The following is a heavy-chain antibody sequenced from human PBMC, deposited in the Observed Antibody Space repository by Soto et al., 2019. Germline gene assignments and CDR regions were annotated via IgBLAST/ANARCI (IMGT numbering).Heavy chain of an antibody. Sequence: SETLSLTCTVSGGSISSYYWSWIRQPPGKGLEWIGYIYYSGSTNYSPSLKSRVTISVDTSKNQFSLKLSSVTAADTAVYYCARSGHYYDSSGLRATNWFDPWGQGTLVTVSS. V-gene: IGHV4-59*01. D-gene: IGHD3-22*01. CDR3: ARSGHYYDSSGLRATNWFDP. J-gene: IGHJ5*02. CDR1: GGSISSYY. CDR2: IYYSGST.